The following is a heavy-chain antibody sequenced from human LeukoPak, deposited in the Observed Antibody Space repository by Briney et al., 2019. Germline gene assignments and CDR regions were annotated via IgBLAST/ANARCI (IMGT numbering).Heavy chain of an antibody. CDR1: GFTVSNNY. Sequence: GGSLRLSCAASGFTVSNNYMSWVRQAPGKGLEWVSVIYSGGSTYYADSVKGRFTISRDNSKNTLYLQMNSLRAEDTAVYYCASPHYDILTGLLNWGQGTLVTVSS. J-gene: IGHJ4*02. V-gene: IGHV3-53*01. CDR2: IYSGGST. D-gene: IGHD3-9*01. CDR3: ASPHYDILTGLLN.